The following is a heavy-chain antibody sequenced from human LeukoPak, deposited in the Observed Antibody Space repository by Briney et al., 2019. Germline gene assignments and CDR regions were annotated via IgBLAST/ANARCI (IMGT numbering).Heavy chain of an antibody. Sequence: ASVKVSCKAYGYTFTGYYMHWVRQAPGQGLEWMGWINPNIGVTNYAREFQGRVTMTRDTSISTAYMELSRLRSDDTAVYYCARDRTKYCRSTSCPLDYWGQGTLVTVSS. D-gene: IGHD2-2*01. V-gene: IGHV1-2*02. CDR1: GYTFTGYY. CDR3: ARDRTKYCRSTSCPLDY. J-gene: IGHJ4*02. CDR2: INPNIGVT.